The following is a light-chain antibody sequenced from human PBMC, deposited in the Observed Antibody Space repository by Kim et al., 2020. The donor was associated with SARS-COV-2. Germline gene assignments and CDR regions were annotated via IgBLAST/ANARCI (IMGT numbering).Light chain of an antibody. Sequence: ESAAIACRSSQSLLHSNGNTYLDWYLQKPGQSPQLLIDLASSRASGVPDRFSGGGSGTDFTLKISRVEAEDVGVYYCMQGLQTAYTVGQGTKLEI. CDR2: LAS. CDR3: MQGLQTAYT. V-gene: IGKV2-28*01. CDR1: QSLLHSNGNTY. J-gene: IGKJ2*01.